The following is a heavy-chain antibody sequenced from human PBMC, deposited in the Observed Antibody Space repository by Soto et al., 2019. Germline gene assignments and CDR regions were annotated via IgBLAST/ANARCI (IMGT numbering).Heavy chain of an antibody. D-gene: IGHD1-26*01. CDR1: GFTFSSYA. CDR3: ELSKTGSYFDY. V-gene: IGHV3-23*01. J-gene: IGHJ4*02. CDR2: IGASGAGT. Sequence: PGGSLRLSCAASGFTFSSYAMSWVRQAPGKGLEWVSAIGASGAGTYYAEYVKGRFTISRDNSKNTLYLQMNSLRAEDTAVYYCELSKTGSYFDYWGQGTRVTVSS.